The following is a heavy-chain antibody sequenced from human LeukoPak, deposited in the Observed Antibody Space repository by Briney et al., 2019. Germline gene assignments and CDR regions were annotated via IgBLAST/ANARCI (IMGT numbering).Heavy chain of an antibody. D-gene: IGHD5-18*01. CDR3: ARVSGGYSYGTAFDY. V-gene: IGHV4-59*01. CDR2: IYYSGST. Sequence: SETLSLTCTVSGGSISSYYWSWIRQPPGKGLEWIGYIYYSGSTNHNPSLKSRVTISVDTSKNQFSLKLSSVTAADTAVYYCARVSGGYSYGTAFDYWGQGTLVTVSS. CDR1: GGSISSYY. J-gene: IGHJ4*02.